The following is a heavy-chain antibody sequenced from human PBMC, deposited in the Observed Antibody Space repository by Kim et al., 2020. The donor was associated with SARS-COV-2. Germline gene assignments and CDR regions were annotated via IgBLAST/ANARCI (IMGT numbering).Heavy chain of an antibody. CDR3: AREKITMVRGADAFDI. Sequence: KFQGRVTMTRDTSTSTVYMELSSLRSEDTAVYYCAREKITMVRGADAFDIWGQGTMVTVSS. D-gene: IGHD3-10*01. V-gene: IGHV1-46*01. J-gene: IGHJ3*02.